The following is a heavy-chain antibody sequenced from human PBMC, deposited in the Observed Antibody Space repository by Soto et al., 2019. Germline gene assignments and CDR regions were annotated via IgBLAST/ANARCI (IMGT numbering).Heavy chain of an antibody. Sequence: GESLKISCKGSGYSFTSYWIGWVRQMPGKGLEWMGIIYPGDADTRYSPSFQGQVTISADKSISTAYLQWSSLRTEDTAVYYCTTPYYDIRGMDVWGQGTTVTVSS. CDR1: GYSFTSYW. CDR2: IYPGDADT. D-gene: IGHD3-9*01. J-gene: IGHJ6*02. V-gene: IGHV5-51*01. CDR3: TTPYYDIRGMDV.